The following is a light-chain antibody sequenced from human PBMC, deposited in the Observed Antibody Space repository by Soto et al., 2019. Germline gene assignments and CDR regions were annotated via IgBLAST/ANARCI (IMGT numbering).Light chain of an antibody. V-gene: IGKV1-39*01. Sequence: DIQMTQSPSSLSASVGDRVTITCRASQSISSYLNWYQQKPGKAPKLLIYAASSLQSEVPSRFSCSGSGTDFTLIISSLQPEDFATYYCQQSYSTLVLTFGGGTKVEIK. CDR2: AAS. CDR1: QSISSY. CDR3: QQSYSTLVLT. J-gene: IGKJ4*01.